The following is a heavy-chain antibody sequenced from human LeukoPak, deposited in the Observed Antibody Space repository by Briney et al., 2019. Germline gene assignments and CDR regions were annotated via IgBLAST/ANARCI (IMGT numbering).Heavy chain of an antibody. V-gene: IGHV4-34*01. Sequence: SETPSLTCAVYGGSFSGYYWSWIRQPPGKGLEWIGEINHSGSTNYNPSLKSRVTISVDTSKNQFSLKLSSVTAADTAVYYCARGKQLWLVYYGMDVWGQGTTVTVSS. CDR2: INHSGST. D-gene: IGHD5-18*01. J-gene: IGHJ6*02. CDR3: ARGKQLWLVYYGMDV. CDR1: GGSFSGYY.